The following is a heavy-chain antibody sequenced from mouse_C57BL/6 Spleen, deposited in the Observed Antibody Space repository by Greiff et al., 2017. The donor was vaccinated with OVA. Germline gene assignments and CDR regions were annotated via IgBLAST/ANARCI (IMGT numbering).Heavy chain of an antibody. D-gene: IGHD6-5*01. V-gene: IGHV5-6*01. CDR3: ARHEGCTWFAY. CDR2: ISSGGSYT. CDR1: GFTFSSYG. Sequence: EVQVVESGGDLVKPGGSLKLSCAASGFTFSSYGMSWVRQTPDKRLEWVATISSGGSYTYYPDSVKGRFTISRDNAKNTLYLQMSSLKSEDTAMYYCARHEGCTWFAYWGQGTLVTVSA. J-gene: IGHJ3*01.